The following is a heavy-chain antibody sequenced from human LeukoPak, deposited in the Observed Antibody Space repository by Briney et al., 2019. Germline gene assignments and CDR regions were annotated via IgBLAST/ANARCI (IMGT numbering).Heavy chain of an antibody. J-gene: IGHJ4*02. Sequence: SETLSLTCAVYGGSFSGYYWSWIRQPPGKGLEWIGEINHSGSTNYNPSLKSRVTISINTSKNQFSLKLSSVTAADTAVYYCARRNGQDIVATFRRRYYFDYWGQGTLVTVSS. CDR3: ARRNGQDIVATFRRRYYFDY. V-gene: IGHV4-34*01. CDR1: GGSFSGYY. CDR2: INHSGST. D-gene: IGHD5-12*01.